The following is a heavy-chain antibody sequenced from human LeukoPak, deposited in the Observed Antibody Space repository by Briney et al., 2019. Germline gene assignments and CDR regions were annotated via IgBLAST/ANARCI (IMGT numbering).Heavy chain of an antibody. D-gene: IGHD6-19*01. V-gene: IGHV3-7*01. CDR1: GFTFSSHW. J-gene: IGHJ4*02. CDR3: ARVRSGWFFDY. Sequence: GGSLRLSCAASGFTFSSHWMSWVRQAPGKGLEWVANIKKDGSEKYYVDAVKGRFTISRDNAKTSLYLQMNSLRAEDTAVYYCARVRSGWFFDYWGQGTLVTVSS. CDR2: IKKDGSEK.